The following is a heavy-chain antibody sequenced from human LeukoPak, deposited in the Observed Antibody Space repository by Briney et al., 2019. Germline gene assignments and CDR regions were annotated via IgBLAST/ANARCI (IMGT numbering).Heavy chain of an antibody. CDR3: ARESRTIFGVVIIPFDY. D-gene: IGHD3-3*01. CDR2: INHSGST. J-gene: IGHJ4*02. V-gene: IGHV4-34*01. Sequence: PSETLSLTCAVYGGSFSGYYWSWIRQPPGKGLEWIGEINHSGSTNYNPSLKSRVTISVDTSKNQFSLKLSSVTAADTAVYYCARESRTIFGVVIIPFDYWGQGTLVTVSP. CDR1: GGSFSGYY.